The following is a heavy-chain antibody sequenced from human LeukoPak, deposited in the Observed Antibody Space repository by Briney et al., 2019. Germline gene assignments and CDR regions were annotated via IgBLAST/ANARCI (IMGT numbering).Heavy chain of an antibody. CDR3: ARKLYSSSWYANVSPFDY. Sequence: SETLSLTCTVSGVSISSGDYYWSWIRQPPGKGLEWIGYIYYSGSTYYNPSLKSRVTISVDTSKNQFPLKLSSVTAADTAVYYCARKLYSSSWYANVSPFDYWGQGTLVTVSS. D-gene: IGHD6-13*01. CDR1: GVSISSGDYY. J-gene: IGHJ4*02. V-gene: IGHV4-30-4*01. CDR2: IYYSGST.